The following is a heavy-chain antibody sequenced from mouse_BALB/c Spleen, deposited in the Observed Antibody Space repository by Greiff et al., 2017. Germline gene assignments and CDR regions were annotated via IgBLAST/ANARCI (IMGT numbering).Heavy chain of an antibody. J-gene: IGHJ2*01. CDR1: GFTFTDYY. D-gene: IGHD2-14*01. V-gene: IGHV7-3*02. CDR3: ARDRYNVFDS. CDR2: IRNKANGYTT. Sequence: EVQVVESGGGLVQPGGSLRLSCATSGFTFTDYYMSWVRQPPGKALEWLGFIRNKANGYTTEYSASVKGRFTISRDNSQSILYLQMITLRAEDSATYYCARDRYNVFDSRGQGTTLTVSS.